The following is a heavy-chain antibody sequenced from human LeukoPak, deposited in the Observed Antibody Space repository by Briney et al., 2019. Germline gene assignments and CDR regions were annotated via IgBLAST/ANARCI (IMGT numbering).Heavy chain of an antibody. CDR1: GGTFSSYA. V-gene: IGHV1-69*13. D-gene: IGHD6-13*01. CDR2: IIPIFGTA. Sequence: SVKVSCKASGGTFSSYAISWVRQAPGQGLEWMGGIIPIFGTANYAQKFQGRVTITADESTSTAYMELSSLRSEDTAVYYCARDFPLYSSSWYWFDPWGQGTLVTVSS. J-gene: IGHJ5*02. CDR3: ARDFPLYSSSWYWFDP.